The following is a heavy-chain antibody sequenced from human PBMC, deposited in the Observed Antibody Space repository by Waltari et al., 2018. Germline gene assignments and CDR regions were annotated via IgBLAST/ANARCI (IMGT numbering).Heavy chain of an antibody. CDR2: IKQDGSAK. J-gene: IGHJ4*02. CDR1: GFTFSSYW. D-gene: IGHD5-12*01. Sequence: EIQVVESGGGLVQLGGSLRLSCAASGFTFSSYWMSWVRQAPGKGLEWVANIKQDGSAKFYLDSVKGRFTISRDNAKNTLYLQMNSLRAEDTALYYCARAVDVADYWGQGTLVTVSS. V-gene: IGHV3-7*01. CDR3: ARAVDVADY.